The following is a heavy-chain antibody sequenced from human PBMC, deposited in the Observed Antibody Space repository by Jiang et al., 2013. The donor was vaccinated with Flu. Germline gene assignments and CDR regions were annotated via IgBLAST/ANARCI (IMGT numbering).Heavy chain of an antibody. CDR2: INHSGST. Sequence: LLKPSETLSLTCAVYGGSFSGYYWSWIRQPPGKGLEWIGEINHSGSTNYNPSLKSRVTISVDTSKNQFSLKLSSVTAADTAVYYCASQIRYCSGGSCYQIDYWGQGTPGHRLL. CDR3: ASQIRYCSGGSCYQIDY. J-gene: IGHJ4*02. CDR1: GGSFSGYY. D-gene: IGHD2-15*01. V-gene: IGHV4-34*01.